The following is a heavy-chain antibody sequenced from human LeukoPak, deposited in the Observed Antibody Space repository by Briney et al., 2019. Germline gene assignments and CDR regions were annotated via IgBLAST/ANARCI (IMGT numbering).Heavy chain of an antibody. D-gene: IGHD4/OR15-4a*01. Sequence: GGSLRLSRAASEFTFSSHSINWVRDAPGKGLERVSSISSSGSYIYYADSVKGRFTISRDNAKNSVYLQMSRLRAEDTAVYYCSREVGVVPGANHYYYYGMDVWGQGTTVTVSS. J-gene: IGHJ6*02. CDR3: SREVGVVPGANHYYYYGMDV. V-gene: IGHV3-21*01. CDR1: EFTFSSHS. CDR2: ISSSGSYI.